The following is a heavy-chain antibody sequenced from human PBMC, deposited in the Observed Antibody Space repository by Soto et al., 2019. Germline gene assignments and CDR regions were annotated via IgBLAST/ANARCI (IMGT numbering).Heavy chain of an antibody. CDR3: ARHALINWNYEWDYYYYMDV. J-gene: IGHJ6*03. Sequence: GESLKISCKGSGYSFTSYWIGWVRQMPGKGLEWMGIIYPGDSDTRYSPSFQGQVTISADKSISTAYLQWSSLKASDTAMYYCARHALINWNYEWDYYYYMDVWGKGTTVTVSS. V-gene: IGHV5-51*01. CDR2: IYPGDSDT. D-gene: IGHD1-7*01. CDR1: GYSFTSYW.